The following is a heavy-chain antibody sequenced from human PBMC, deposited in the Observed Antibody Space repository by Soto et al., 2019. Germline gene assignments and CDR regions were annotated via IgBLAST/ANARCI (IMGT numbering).Heavy chain of an antibody. J-gene: IGHJ4*02. CDR1: GGSISSSSYY. Sequence: SETLSLTCTVSGGSISSSSYYWGWIRQPPGKGLEWIGSIYYSGSTYYNPSLKSRVTISVDTSKNQFSLKLSSVTAADTAVYYCARHKRGSVGDYDWPFDYWGQGTLVTVSS. CDR2: IYYSGST. CDR3: ARHKRGSVGDYDWPFDY. V-gene: IGHV4-39*01. D-gene: IGHD4-17*01.